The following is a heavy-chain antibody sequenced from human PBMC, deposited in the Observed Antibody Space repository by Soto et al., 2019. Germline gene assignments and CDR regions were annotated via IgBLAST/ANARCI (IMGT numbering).Heavy chain of an antibody. J-gene: IGHJ2*01. CDR3: ARAVGMDGSSWYSGAYDL. Sequence: ASGKVCCEASAYSFNDSHIHWVRKVPGQGLEWMGWINPDTGGTDYRQKFQGRVTMTRDTSVSTVYMELNRLTSDDTAVYFCARAVGMDGSSWYSGAYDLWGR. CDR1: AYSFNDSH. CDR2: INPDTGGT. V-gene: IGHV1-2*02. D-gene: IGHD1-26*01.